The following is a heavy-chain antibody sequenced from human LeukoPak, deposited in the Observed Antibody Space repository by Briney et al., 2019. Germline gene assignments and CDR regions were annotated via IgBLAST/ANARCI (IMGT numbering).Heavy chain of an antibody. J-gene: IGHJ3*02. CDR1: GGSFSGYY. CDR3: ASPIYGDYTENGFDI. V-gene: IGHV4-34*01. D-gene: IGHD4-17*01. Sequence: SETLSLTRAVYGGSFSGYYWSWIRQPPGKGLEWIGEINHSGSTNYNPSLKSRVTISVDTSKNQFSLKLSSVTAADTAVYYCASPIYGDYTENGFDIWGQGTMVTVSS. CDR2: INHSGST.